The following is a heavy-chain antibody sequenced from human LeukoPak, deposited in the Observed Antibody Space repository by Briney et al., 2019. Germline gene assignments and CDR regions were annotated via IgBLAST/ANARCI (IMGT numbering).Heavy chain of an antibody. Sequence: ASVKVSCKASGYTFTSYGISRVRQAPGQGLEWMGWISAYNGNTNYAQKLQGRVTMTTDTSTSTAYMELRSLRSDDTAVYYCARDSSGWSDWYFDLWGRGTLVTVSS. CDR1: GYTFTSYG. CDR3: ARDSSGWSDWYFDL. J-gene: IGHJ2*01. CDR2: ISAYNGNT. V-gene: IGHV1-18*01. D-gene: IGHD6-19*01.